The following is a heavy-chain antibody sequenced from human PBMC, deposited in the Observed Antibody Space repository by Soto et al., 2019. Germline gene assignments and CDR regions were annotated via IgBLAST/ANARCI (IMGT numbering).Heavy chain of an antibody. J-gene: IGHJ4*02. CDR2: ISSNGGST. Sequence: GGSLRLSCAASGFTFSNAWMSWVRQAPGKGLEYVSAISSNGGSTYYANSVKGRFTISRDNSKNTLYLQMGSLRAEDMAVYYCARCQTSFYDFWSGYYDYWGQGTLVTVSS. V-gene: IGHV3-64*01. CDR1: GFTFSNAW. CDR3: ARCQTSFYDFWSGYYDY. D-gene: IGHD3-3*01.